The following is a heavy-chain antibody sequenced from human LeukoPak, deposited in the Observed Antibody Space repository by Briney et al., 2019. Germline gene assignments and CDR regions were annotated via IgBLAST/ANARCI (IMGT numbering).Heavy chain of an antibody. Sequence: SETLSLTCTVSGGSLIISNYYWGWIRQPPGKGLEWIGEINHSGSTNYNPSLKSRVTISVDTSKNQFSLKLSSVTAADTAVYYCARGGYGRYGSGSYPYYYYYMDVWGKGTTVTVSS. CDR1: GGSLIISNYY. J-gene: IGHJ6*03. CDR3: ARGGYGRYGSGSYPYYYYYMDV. V-gene: IGHV4-39*07. CDR2: INHSGST. D-gene: IGHD3-10*01.